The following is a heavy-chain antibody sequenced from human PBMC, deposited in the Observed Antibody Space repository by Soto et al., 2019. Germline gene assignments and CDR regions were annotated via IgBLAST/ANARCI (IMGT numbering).Heavy chain of an antibody. J-gene: IGHJ4*02. D-gene: IGHD6-19*01. CDR1: GGSTSSSSYY. CDR2: VYYSGTT. CDR3: ARLPVSVAGTADIDY. V-gene: IGHV4-39*01. Sequence: SETLSLTCTVSGGSTSSSSYYWGWVRQPPGKGLEWIGSVYYSGTTYHNPSLKSRVTISVDTSKNQFSLTLSSATATDTAVYYCARLPVSVAGTADIDYRGQGTLVTVSS.